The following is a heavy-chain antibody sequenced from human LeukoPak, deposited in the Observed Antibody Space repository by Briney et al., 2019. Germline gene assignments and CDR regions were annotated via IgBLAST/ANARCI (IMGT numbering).Heavy chain of an antibody. CDR2: IYSGGWT. D-gene: IGHD3-10*01. CDR3: ARGDMVRGGFDY. J-gene: IGHJ4*02. V-gene: IGHV3-53*01. Sequence: GGSLRLSCAASGFTFSSYAMSWVRQAPGKGLEWVSVIYSGGWTYYADSVKGRFTISRDNSKNTLYLQMNSLRAEDTAVYYCARGDMVRGGFDYWGQGTLVTVSS. CDR1: GFTFSSYA.